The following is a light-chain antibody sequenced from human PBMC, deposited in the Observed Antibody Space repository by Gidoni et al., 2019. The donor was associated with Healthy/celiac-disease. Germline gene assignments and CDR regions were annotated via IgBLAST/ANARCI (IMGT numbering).Light chain of an antibody. CDR2: DAS. Sequence: DIQMTQSPSTLSASVGDRVTITCRASQSISSWLAWYQQKPGKAPKLLIYDASILESGVPSSFSGSGSGTEFTLTISSLQPDDFATYYCQQYNSYPWTFXQXTKVEIK. V-gene: IGKV1-5*01. CDR1: QSISSW. J-gene: IGKJ1*01. CDR3: QQYNSYPWT.